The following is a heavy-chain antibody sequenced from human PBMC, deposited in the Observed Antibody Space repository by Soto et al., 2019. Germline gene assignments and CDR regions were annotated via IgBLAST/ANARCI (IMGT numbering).Heavy chain of an antibody. CDR3: ASEAARADYYLDV. CDR2: INAGNGNT. D-gene: IGHD6-6*01. V-gene: IGHV1-3*01. J-gene: IGHJ6*03. Sequence: QVRLVQSGAAVKKPGATVKVSCKASGYTFCSYAMHWVRQAPGQRLEWMGWINAGNGNTKYSQKFQRRVTITRDTSASTAYMKVSSLRSEDTAVYYCASEAARADYYLDVWGKGTTVTVSS. CDR1: GYTFCSYA.